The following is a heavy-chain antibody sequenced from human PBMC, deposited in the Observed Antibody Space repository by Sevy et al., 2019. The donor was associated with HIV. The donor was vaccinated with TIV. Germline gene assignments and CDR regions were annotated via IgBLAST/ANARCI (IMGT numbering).Heavy chain of an antibody. D-gene: IGHD3-22*01. CDR1: GGSLSGYY. CDR3: ARLLRITMIVVPPDGMDV. V-gene: IGHV4-34*01. Sequence: SETLSLTCTVYGGSLSGYYWSWIRQPPGKGLEWIGEINHSGSPNYNPTLKSRVTISVDTSKNQFSLKLSSVTAADTAVYYCARLLRITMIVVPPDGMDVWGQGTTVTVSS. J-gene: IGHJ6*02. CDR2: INHSGSP.